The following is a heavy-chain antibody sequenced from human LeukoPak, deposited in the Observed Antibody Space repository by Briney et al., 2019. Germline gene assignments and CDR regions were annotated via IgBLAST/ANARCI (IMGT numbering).Heavy chain of an antibody. Sequence: GGSLRLSCAASGFTFSSYGMHWVRQAPGKGLEWVAVIWYDGSNNYYADSVKGRFTISRDNSKNTLYLQMNSLRAEDTAVYYCARDYDSSGYSPWFDPRGQGTLVTVSS. D-gene: IGHD3-22*01. J-gene: IGHJ5*02. CDR2: IWYDGSNN. CDR3: ARDYDSSGYSPWFDP. V-gene: IGHV3-33*01. CDR1: GFTFSSYG.